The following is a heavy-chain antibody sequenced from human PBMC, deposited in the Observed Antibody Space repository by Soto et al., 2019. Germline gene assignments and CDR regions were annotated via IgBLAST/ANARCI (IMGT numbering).Heavy chain of an antibody. CDR1: GFTFDDYT. V-gene: IGHV3-43*01. CDR3: AKDIGDSSGFLHDAFDI. CDR2: ISWDGGST. J-gene: IGHJ3*02. D-gene: IGHD3-22*01. Sequence: GGSLRLSCAASGFTFDDYTMHWVRQAPGKGLEWVSLISWDGGSTYYADSVKGRFTISRDNSKNSLYLQMNSLRTEDTALYYCAKDIGDSSGFLHDAFDIWGQGTMVTVSS.